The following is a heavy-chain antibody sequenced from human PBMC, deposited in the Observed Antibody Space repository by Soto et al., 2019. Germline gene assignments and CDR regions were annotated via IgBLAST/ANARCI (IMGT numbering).Heavy chain of an antibody. CDR1: GFTFSSYA. D-gene: IGHD4-17*01. CDR2: ISYDGSNK. CDR3: ARAPRSTTVTNRYSYYFDY. Sequence: QVQLVESGGGVVQPGRSLRLSCAASGFTFSSYAMHWVRQAPGKGLEWVAVISYDGSNKYYADSVKGRFTISRDNSKNKLYLQMNSLRAEDTAVYYCARAPRSTTVTNRYSYYFDYWGQGTLVTVSS. V-gene: IGHV3-30-3*01. J-gene: IGHJ4*02.